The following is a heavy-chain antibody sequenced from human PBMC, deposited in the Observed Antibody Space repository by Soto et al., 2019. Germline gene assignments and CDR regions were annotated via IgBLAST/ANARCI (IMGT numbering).Heavy chain of an antibody. J-gene: IGHJ4*02. D-gene: IGHD2-15*01. CDR3: ARDHRGVVVVAATTLDY. CDR2: IWYDGSNK. Sequence: VQLLESGGGVVQPGRSLRLSCAASGFTFSSYGMHWVRQAPGKGLEWVAVIWYDGSNKYYADSVKGRFTISRDNSKNTLYLQMNSLRAEDTAVYYCARDHRGVVVVAATTLDYWGQGTLVTVSS. CDR1: GFTFSSYG. V-gene: IGHV3-33*01.